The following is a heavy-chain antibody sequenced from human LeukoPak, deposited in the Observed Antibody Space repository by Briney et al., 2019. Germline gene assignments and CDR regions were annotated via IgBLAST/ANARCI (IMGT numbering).Heavy chain of an antibody. V-gene: IGHV3-11*06. D-gene: IGHD3-10*01. CDR3: ARDHGDPYYYGMDV. CDR2: ISSSSSYT. Sequence: GGSLRLSCAASGFTFSDYYMSWIRQAPGKGLEWVSYISSSSSYTNYADSVKGRFSISRDNAKNSLYLQMNSLRAEDTAVYYCARDHGDPYYYGMDVWGKGTTVTVSS. CDR1: GFTFSDYY. J-gene: IGHJ6*04.